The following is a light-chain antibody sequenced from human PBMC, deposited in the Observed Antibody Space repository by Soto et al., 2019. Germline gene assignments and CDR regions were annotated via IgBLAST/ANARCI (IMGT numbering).Light chain of an antibody. CDR2: EVT. Sequence: QSVLTQPPSASGSPGQSVTISCIGTASDIGRYNYVSWYQHHPGKAPKLIIYEVTKRPSGVPNRFSGSKSGNTASLTVSGLHADDEADYYCTSYVRSNYYVFGNGTKGTVL. CDR3: TSYVRSNYYV. J-gene: IGLJ1*01. CDR1: ASDIGRYNY. V-gene: IGLV2-8*01.